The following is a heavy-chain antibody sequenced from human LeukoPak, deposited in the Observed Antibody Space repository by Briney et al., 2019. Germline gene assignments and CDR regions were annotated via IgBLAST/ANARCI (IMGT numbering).Heavy chain of an antibody. CDR1: GFTFSSYA. J-gene: IGHJ4*02. CDR3: AKDLNEGPYSSSCPPDY. CDR2: ISGSGGST. D-gene: IGHD6-13*01. Sequence: GGSLRLSCAASGFTFSSYAMSWVRQAPGKGLEWVSAISGSGGSTYYADSVKGRFTISRDNSQNTLYLQMNSLRAEDTAVYYCAKDLNEGPYSSSCPPDYWGQGTLVTVSS. V-gene: IGHV3-23*01.